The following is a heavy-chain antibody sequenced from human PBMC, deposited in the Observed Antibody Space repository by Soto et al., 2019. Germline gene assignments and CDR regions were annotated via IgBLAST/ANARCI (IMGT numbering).Heavy chain of an antibody. V-gene: IGHV3-23*01. CDR2: ISGSGGSS. CDR1: GFTFTSYA. J-gene: IGHJ6*02. Sequence: GGSLRLSCAASGFTFTSYAMSWVRQAPGKGLEWVSAISGSGGSSYYADSVKGRFTISRDNSKNMLYLQMNSLRTEDTAVYYCAKGSSSVYYYYYGIDVWGQGTTVTVSS. D-gene: IGHD6-6*01. CDR3: AKGSSSVYYYYYGIDV.